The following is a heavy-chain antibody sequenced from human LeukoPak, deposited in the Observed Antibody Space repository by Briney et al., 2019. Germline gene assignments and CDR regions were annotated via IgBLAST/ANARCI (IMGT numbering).Heavy chain of an antibody. J-gene: IGHJ4*02. V-gene: IGHV4-59*01. CDR3: AREGAALDY. Sequence: SETLSLTCTVSGGSISSYYWSWIRQPPGKGLEWIGYIYYSGSTNYNPSLKSRVTISVDTSKNQFSLKLSSVTAADTAVYYCAREGAALDYWGQGTLVTVSS. CDR2: IYYSGST. D-gene: IGHD3-16*01. CDR1: GGSISSYY.